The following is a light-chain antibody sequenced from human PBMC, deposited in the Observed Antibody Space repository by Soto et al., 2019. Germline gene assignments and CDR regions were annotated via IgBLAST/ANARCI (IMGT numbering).Light chain of an antibody. Sequence: EIRLTQSPGTLSLYPGERATLSCRASQSVSNNYLAWYQQKPGQAPRLLIYGASNRATGIPDRFSGSGSGTDFTLTISRLEPEDFAVYYCQQYGSSGTFGQGTKVAIK. J-gene: IGKJ1*01. CDR1: QSVSNNY. CDR2: GAS. CDR3: QQYGSSGT. V-gene: IGKV3-20*01.